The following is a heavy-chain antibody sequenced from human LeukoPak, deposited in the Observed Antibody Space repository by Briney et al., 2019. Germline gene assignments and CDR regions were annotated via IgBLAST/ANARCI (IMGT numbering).Heavy chain of an antibody. CDR1: GFTFDDYA. Sequence: PGRSLRLSCAASGFTFDDYAMHWVRQAPGKGLEWVSGVSWNSGSIVYADSVKGRFTISRDNAKNSLYLQMNSLRAEDMALYYCAKAIFREQQLAPFDYWGQGTLVTVSS. CDR3: AKAIFREQQLAPFDY. CDR2: VSWNSGSI. D-gene: IGHD6-13*01. V-gene: IGHV3-9*03. J-gene: IGHJ4*02.